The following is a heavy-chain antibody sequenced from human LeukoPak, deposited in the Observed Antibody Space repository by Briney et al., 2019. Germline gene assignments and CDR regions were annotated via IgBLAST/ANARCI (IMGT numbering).Heavy chain of an antibody. Sequence: ASVKVSCKASGGTFSSYAISWVRQAPGQGLEWMGIINPSGGSTSYAQKFQGRVTMTRDTSTSTVYMELSSLRSEDTAVYYCARGREYYDSSGYSFDYWGQGTLVTVSS. V-gene: IGHV1-46*01. CDR3: ARGREYYDSSGYSFDY. J-gene: IGHJ4*02. CDR1: GGTFSSYA. D-gene: IGHD3-22*01. CDR2: INPSGGST.